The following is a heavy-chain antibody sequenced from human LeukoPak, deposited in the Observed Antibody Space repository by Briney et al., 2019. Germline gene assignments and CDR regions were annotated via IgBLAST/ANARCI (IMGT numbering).Heavy chain of an antibody. J-gene: IGHJ4*02. CDR3: ARDRSDYGDYAGDY. V-gene: IGHV7-4-1*02. Sequence: ASVKGSCKASGYTFTSYAMNWVRQAPGQGLEWMGWINTNTGNPTYAQGFTGRFVFSLDTSVSTAYLQISSLKAEDTAVYYCARDRSDYGDYAGDYWGQGTLVTVSS. CDR2: INTNTGNP. D-gene: IGHD4-17*01. CDR1: GYTFTSYA.